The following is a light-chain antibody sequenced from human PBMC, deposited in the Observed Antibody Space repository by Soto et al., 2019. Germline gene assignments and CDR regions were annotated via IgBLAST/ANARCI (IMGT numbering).Light chain of an antibody. CDR3: QQYNNWPRT. J-gene: IGKJ1*01. Sequence: EIVMKLSPATLSVSPGERATLSCRASQSVAGNLAWYQQSPGQAPRLLIYGASTRATGIPARFSGSGSGTEFTLTISSLQSEDFAVYYCQQYNNWPRTFGQGTKV. CDR1: QSVAGN. CDR2: GAS. V-gene: IGKV3-15*01.